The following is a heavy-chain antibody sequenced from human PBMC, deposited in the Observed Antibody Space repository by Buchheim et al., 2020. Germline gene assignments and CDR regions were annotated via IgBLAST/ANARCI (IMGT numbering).Heavy chain of an antibody. CDR2: ISSSGGST. Sequence: EVQLLESGGGLVQPGVSLRLSCAASGFTFSSYDMSWVRQAPGKGLDWVSTISSSGGSTYYADSVKGRFPISRDNSKNTLDLQMNSPRAEDTAVYYCVKDQWDSWGQGTL. V-gene: IGHV3-23*01. J-gene: IGHJ4*02. CDR3: VKDQWDS. D-gene: IGHD6-19*01. CDR1: GFTFSSYD.